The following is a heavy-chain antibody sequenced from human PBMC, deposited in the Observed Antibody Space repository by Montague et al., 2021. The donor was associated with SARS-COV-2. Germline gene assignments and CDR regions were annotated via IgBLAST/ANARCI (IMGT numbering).Heavy chain of an antibody. J-gene: IGHJ6*02. CDR3: ARNLVVHYWYGMDV. CDR1: GGSISSYY. V-gene: IGHV4-59*01. CDR2: INYSGST. D-gene: IGHD2-15*01. Sequence: SETLSLTRTVAGGSISSYYWSWIRQPPGKGLEWIGYINYSGSTXXXPSXXXRVTISVDTSKNQFSLNLSSVTAADTAVYYCARNLVVHYWYGMDVWGQGTTVTVSS.